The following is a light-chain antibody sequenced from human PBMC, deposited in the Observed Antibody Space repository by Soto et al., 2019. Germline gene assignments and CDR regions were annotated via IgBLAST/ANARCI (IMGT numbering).Light chain of an antibody. CDR2: GAS. CDR1: QSVSSSY. V-gene: IGKV3-20*01. Sequence: EIVLTQSPGTLSLSPGERATLSCRASQSVSSSYLAWYRQKPGQAPRLLIYGASSRATGIPDRVSGSGSGTDFTLTISRLEPEDFAVYYCQQYGSSLFTFGPGTKVDIK. CDR3: QQYGSSLFT. J-gene: IGKJ3*01.